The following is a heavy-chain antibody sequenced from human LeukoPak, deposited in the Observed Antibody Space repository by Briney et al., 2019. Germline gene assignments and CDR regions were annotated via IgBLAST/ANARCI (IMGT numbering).Heavy chain of an antibody. CDR2: MNYGGSS. CDR3: ARYDSENAILDY. CDR1: GGSLSSRSTSY. Sequence: SETLPLTCTASGGSLSSRSTSYWSWIRQPPGKGLEWIGSMNYGGSSHYNPSLKSRVTISLNTSKKQFSLMLTSVTAADTAIYYCARYDSENAILDYWGQGTLVTVSS. D-gene: IGHD3-22*01. V-gene: IGHV4-39*01. J-gene: IGHJ4*02.